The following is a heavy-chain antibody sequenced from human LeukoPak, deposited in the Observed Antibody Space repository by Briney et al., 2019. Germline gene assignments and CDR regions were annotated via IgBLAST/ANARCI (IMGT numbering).Heavy chain of an antibody. Sequence: GGSLRLSCAASGFTFSSYGMHWVRQAPGKGLEWVAFIRYDGSNKYYADSMKGRFTISRDNSKNTLYLQMNSLRAEDTAVYYCAKDLGDGYNYWGQGTLVTVSS. CDR2: IRYDGSNK. CDR3: AKDLGDGYNY. D-gene: IGHD5-24*01. J-gene: IGHJ4*02. V-gene: IGHV3-30*02. CDR1: GFTFSSYG.